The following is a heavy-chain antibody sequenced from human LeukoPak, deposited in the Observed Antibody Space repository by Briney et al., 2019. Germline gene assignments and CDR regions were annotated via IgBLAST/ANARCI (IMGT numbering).Heavy chain of an antibody. CDR3: ARGEVVVTGSFYYYYGMDV. D-gene: IGHD2-21*02. Sequence: ASVKVSCKVSGYTLTELSIHWVRQAPGKGLEWMGGFDPEDGETIYAQKFQGRVTMTEDTSTDTAYMELSSLRSEDTAVYYCARGEVVVTGSFYYYYGMDVWGQGTTVTVSS. CDR1: GYTLTELS. V-gene: IGHV1-24*01. CDR2: FDPEDGET. J-gene: IGHJ6*02.